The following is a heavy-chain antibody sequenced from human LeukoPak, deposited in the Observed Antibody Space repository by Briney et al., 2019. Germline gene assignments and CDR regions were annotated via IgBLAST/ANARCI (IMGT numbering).Heavy chain of an antibody. D-gene: IGHD3-10*01. V-gene: IGHV3-7*01. Sequence: GGSLRLSCAASGFTFSSYWMSRVRQAPGKGLEWVANIKQDGSEEYYVDSVKGRFTISRDNAKNSLYLQINSLRAEDTAVYYXXXXXXXXXELFSDWYFDLWGRGTLVTVSS. CDR3: XXXXXXXXELFSDWYFDL. CDR2: IKQDGSEE. J-gene: IGHJ2*01. CDR1: GFTFSSYW.